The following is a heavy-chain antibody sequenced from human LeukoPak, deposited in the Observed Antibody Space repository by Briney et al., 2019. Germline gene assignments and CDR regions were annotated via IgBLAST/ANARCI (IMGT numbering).Heavy chain of an antibody. CDR1: GGSISSSSDY. J-gene: IGHJ5*02. CDR2: IYYSGST. Sequence: SETLSLTCTVSGGSISSSSDYWGWIRQPPGKGLEWIGRIYYSGSTYYNPSLKSRVTISVDTSKNQFSLKLSSVTAADTAVYYCARHRWYYGTDWFDPWGQGTLVTVSS. CDR3: ARHRWYYGTDWFDP. V-gene: IGHV4-39*01. D-gene: IGHD3-10*01.